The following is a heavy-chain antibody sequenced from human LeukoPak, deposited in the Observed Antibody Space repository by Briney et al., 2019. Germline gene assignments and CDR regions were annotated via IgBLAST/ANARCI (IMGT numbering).Heavy chain of an antibody. Sequence: GASVKVSCKASGYTFTSYYMHWVRQAPGQGLEWMGIINPSGGSTSYAQKFQGRVTMTRDTSTSTVYMELSSLRSEDTAVYYCAREGGVAAALAEYFQHWGQGTLVTVSS. CDR2: INPSGGST. CDR1: GYTFTSYY. CDR3: AREGGVAAALAEYFQH. J-gene: IGHJ1*01. D-gene: IGHD6-25*01. V-gene: IGHV1-46*01.